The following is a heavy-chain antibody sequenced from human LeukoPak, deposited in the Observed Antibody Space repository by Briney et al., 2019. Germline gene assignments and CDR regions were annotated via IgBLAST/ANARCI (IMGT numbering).Heavy chain of an antibody. Sequence: SVKVSCKASGGTFRSYAFTWVRQAPGQGLEWMGGIIPVLGIANYAQKFQGRVTITADESTSTAYMELSSLISEDTAVYYCATDAPESVWFGTKFDYWGQGTLVTVSS. CDR3: ATDAPESVWFGTKFDY. D-gene: IGHD3-10*01. CDR1: GGTFRSYA. J-gene: IGHJ4*02. V-gene: IGHV1-69*10. CDR2: IIPVLGIA.